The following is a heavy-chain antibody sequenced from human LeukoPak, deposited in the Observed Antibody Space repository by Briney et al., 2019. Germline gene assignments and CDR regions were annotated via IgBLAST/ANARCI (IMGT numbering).Heavy chain of an antibody. D-gene: IGHD2-2*01. CDR2: INHSGST. CDR3: ARGSWGCSSTSCYGWFDP. CDR1: GGSFSGYY. V-gene: IGHV4-34*01. Sequence: PSETLSLTCAVYGGSFSGYYWSWIRQPPGKGLEWIGEINHSGSTNYNPSLKSRVTISVDTSKNQFSLKLSSVTAADTAVCYCARGSWGCSSTSCYGWFDPWGQGTLVTVSS. J-gene: IGHJ5*02.